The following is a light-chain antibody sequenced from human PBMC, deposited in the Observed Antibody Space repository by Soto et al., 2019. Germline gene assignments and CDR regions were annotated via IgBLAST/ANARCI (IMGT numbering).Light chain of an antibody. CDR3: RSYDCSLSDVV. Sequence: QSVLTQPPSVSGAPGQRVTISCTGSSSNIGAGYDVHWYQQLPGTAPKLLIYGNSNRPSGVPDRFSGSKSGTSASLAITGLQAEDEADYYCRSYDCSLSDVVFGGGTKLTVL. V-gene: IGLV1-40*01. J-gene: IGLJ2*01. CDR2: GNS. CDR1: SSNIGAGYD.